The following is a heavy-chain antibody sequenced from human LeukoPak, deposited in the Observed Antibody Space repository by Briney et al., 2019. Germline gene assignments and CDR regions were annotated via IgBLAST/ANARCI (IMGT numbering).Heavy chain of an antibody. CDR2: ISGSGGST. D-gene: IGHD3-10*01. Sequence: GGSLRLSCAASGFTFSSYAMSWVRQAPGKGLEWVSAISGSGGSTYYADSVKGRFTISRDNSKNTLYLQMNSLRAEDTAVYYCARAQAIYGQMYYFDYWGQGTLVTVSS. J-gene: IGHJ4*02. CDR3: ARAQAIYGQMYYFDY. V-gene: IGHV3-23*01. CDR1: GFTFSSYA.